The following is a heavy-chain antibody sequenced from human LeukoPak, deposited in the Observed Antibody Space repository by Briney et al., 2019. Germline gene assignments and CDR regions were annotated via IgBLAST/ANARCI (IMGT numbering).Heavy chain of an antibody. Sequence: SETLSLTCAVYGGSFSGYYWSWIRQPPGKGLEWIGEINHSGSINYNPSLKSRVTISVDTSKNQFSLKLSSVTAADTAVYYCAAYSSSWCFDYWGQGTLVTVSS. CDR2: INHSGSI. V-gene: IGHV4-34*01. D-gene: IGHD6-13*01. J-gene: IGHJ4*02. CDR3: AAYSSSWCFDY. CDR1: GGSFSGYY.